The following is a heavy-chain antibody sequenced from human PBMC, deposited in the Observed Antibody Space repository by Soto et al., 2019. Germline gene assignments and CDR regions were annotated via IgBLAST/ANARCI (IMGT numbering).Heavy chain of an antibody. CDR2: IWYDGRNT. J-gene: IGHJ4*02. CDR3: AKAREWDIARECFGY. Sequence: QVQLVESRGGVVQPGKSLRLSCAASVFTFSSYGMLWVRQAPGKGLEWVAGIWYDGRNTNYADSVKGRFTISRDNSKNTLNLQMHGQRGEDQAVYSCAKAREWDIARECFGYWGQGTLVTVSS. D-gene: IGHD5-12*01. V-gene: IGHV3-33*06. CDR1: VFTFSSYG.